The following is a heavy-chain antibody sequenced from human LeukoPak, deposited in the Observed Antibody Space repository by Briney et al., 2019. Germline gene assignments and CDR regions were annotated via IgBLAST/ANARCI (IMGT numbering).Heavy chain of an antibody. Sequence: ALVKVSCKASGYTFTSYDINWVRQATGQGLEWMGWMNPNSGNTGYAQKFQGRVTMTRDTSISTAYMELSSLNSDDTAVYYCTRDADGSGSGWFDPWGQGTLVTVSS. CDR3: TRDADGSGSGWFDP. D-gene: IGHD3-10*01. CDR2: MNPNSGNT. J-gene: IGHJ5*02. V-gene: IGHV1-8*01. CDR1: GYTFTSYD.